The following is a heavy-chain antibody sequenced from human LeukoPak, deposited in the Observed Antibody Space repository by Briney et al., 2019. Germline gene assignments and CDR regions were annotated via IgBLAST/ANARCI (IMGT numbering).Heavy chain of an antibody. CDR2: IGGSGDTT. Sequence: PGGSLRLSCAASGFTFSTSAMNWVRQTPGKGLEWVSVIGGSGDTTYYADSVRGRFTISRDNFKNTLYLQMNSLTAEDTAIYYCAEGKSLPHYYYYGMDVWGQGTTVTASS. V-gene: IGHV3-23*01. CDR3: AEGKSLPHYYYYGMDV. J-gene: IGHJ6*02. CDR1: GFTFSTSA.